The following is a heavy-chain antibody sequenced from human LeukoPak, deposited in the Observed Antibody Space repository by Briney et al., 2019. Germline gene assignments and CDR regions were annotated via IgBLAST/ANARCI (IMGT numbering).Heavy chain of an antibody. CDR2: ISAYNGNT. CDR3: ARTHYDSSGYPTYYFDY. D-gene: IGHD3-22*01. CDR1: GYTFTSYG. J-gene: IGHJ4*02. Sequence: ASVKVSCKASGYTFTSYGISWVRQAPGQGLEWMGRISAYNGNTNYAQKLQGRVTMTTDTSTSTAYMELRSLRSDDTAVYYCARTHYDSSGYPTYYFDYWGQGTLVTVSS. V-gene: IGHV1-18*01.